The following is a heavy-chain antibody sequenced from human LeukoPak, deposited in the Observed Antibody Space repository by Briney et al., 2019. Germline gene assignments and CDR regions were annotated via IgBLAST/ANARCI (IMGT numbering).Heavy chain of an antibody. Sequence: GGSLRLSCGDTGFTFSSYEMKWVRQAPGEGVERVSYISSSGTTIYNADSVKGGFTISREKAKRSLYMQMKRLRAEETAVYYCARGGPSDYLLYYWGQGTLLTVSS. D-gene: IGHD4-11*01. J-gene: IGHJ4*02. CDR1: GFTFSSYE. CDR3: ARGGPSDYLLYY. V-gene: IGHV3-48*03. CDR2: ISSSGTTI.